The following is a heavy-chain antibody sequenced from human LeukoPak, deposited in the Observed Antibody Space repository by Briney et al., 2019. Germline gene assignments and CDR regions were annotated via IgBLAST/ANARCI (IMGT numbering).Heavy chain of an antibody. Sequence: SETLSLTCTVSGGSISSYYWSWIRQPPGKGLEWIGYIYYSGSTNYNPSLKSRVTISVDTSKNQFSLKLSSVTAADTAVYYCARAMRELDPFDYWGQGTLVTVSS. CDR3: ARAMRELDPFDY. CDR2: IYYSGST. V-gene: IGHV4-59*01. CDR1: GGSISSYY. D-gene: IGHD1-1*01. J-gene: IGHJ4*02.